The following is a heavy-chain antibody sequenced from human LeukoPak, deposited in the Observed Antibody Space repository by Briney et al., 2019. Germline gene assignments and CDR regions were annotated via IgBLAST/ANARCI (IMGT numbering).Heavy chain of an antibody. Sequence: PSETLSLTCTVSGGSISSSNYYWGWIRQPPGKGLEWIGSMYYSGSTYYNPSLKSRVTISVDTSKNQFSLKLSSVTAADTAVYYCARDRGYSGTFDYWGQGTLVTVSS. CDR2: MYYSGST. D-gene: IGHD5-12*01. V-gene: IGHV4-39*07. CDR1: GGSISSSNYY. CDR3: ARDRGYSGTFDY. J-gene: IGHJ4*02.